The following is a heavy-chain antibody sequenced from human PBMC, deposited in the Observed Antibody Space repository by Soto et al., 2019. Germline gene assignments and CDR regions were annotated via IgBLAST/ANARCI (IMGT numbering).Heavy chain of an antibody. CDR2: MNPNTGDT. D-gene: IGHD1-26*01. J-gene: IGHJ4*02. Sequence: QVQLLQSGAEVKRPGASVKVSYKTSGYTFTNYDINWVRQAAGQGLEWMGWMNPNTGDTAYAQKFQGRVTMTRDTSISTAYMELSGLTSEDTAVFYCAREWEEGFCFDHWGQGTPVTVSS. V-gene: IGHV1-8*02. CDR3: AREWEEGFCFDH. CDR1: GYTFTNYD.